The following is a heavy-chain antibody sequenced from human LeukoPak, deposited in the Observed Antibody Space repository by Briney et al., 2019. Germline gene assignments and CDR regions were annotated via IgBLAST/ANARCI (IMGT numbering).Heavy chain of an antibody. J-gene: IGHJ5*02. CDR3: ARRGPKRIAARLRFDP. Sequence: SETLSLTCAVYGGSFSGYYWSWIRQPPGKGLEWIGETNHSGSTNYNPSLKSRVTISVDTSKNQFSLKLSSVTAADTAVYYCARRGPKRIAARLRFDPWGQGTLVTVSS. V-gene: IGHV4-34*01. CDR1: GGSFSGYY. D-gene: IGHD6-6*01. CDR2: TNHSGST.